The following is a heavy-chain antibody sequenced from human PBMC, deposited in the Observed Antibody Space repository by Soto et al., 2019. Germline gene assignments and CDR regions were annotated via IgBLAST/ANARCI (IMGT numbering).Heavy chain of an antibody. CDR2: ISLYHHST. CDR1: GYPFTDYF. V-gene: IGHV1-46*01. D-gene: IGHD2-21*02. CDR3: ARELYSCGGDCPYYMDY. Sequence: GASVKVSCKTSGYPFTDYFIHWVRQAPGQGLEWMGIISLYHHSTSYAQKFQGRLTVTADTSTTTVYMDLSSLTSEDSAVYWCARELYSCGGDCPYYMDYWGQGTLVTVPS. J-gene: IGHJ4*02.